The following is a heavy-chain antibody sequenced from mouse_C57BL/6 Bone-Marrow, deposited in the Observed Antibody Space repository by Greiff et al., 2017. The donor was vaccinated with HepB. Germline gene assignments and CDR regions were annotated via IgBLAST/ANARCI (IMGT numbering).Heavy chain of an antibody. CDR2: INPGSGGT. V-gene: IGHV1-54*01. CDR1: GYAFTNYL. J-gene: IGHJ1*01. CDR3: ARGKVGWAI. D-gene: IGHD1-1*01. Sequence: QVQLQQSGAELVRPGTSVKVSCKASGYAFTNYLIEWVKQRPGQGLEWIGVINPGSGGTNYNEKFKGKATLTADKSSSTAYMQLSSLTSEDSAVYYCARGKVGWAIWGAGTTVTVSS.